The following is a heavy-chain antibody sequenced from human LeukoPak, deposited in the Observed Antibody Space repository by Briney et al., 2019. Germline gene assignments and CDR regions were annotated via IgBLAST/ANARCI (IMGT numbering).Heavy chain of an antibody. CDR1: GFTLSGYS. J-gene: IGHJ4*02. D-gene: IGHD3-22*01. V-gene: IGHV3-21*01. CDR2: IGSSSSYI. Sequence: PGGSLRLSCAASGFTLSGYSMNWVRQAPGKGLEWVSSIGSSSSYIHYTDSVKGRFTISRDNTKKSLYLQMNSLRAEDTAVYYCARDRYDRSGYYDYWGQGTLVTVSS. CDR3: ARDRYDRSGYYDY.